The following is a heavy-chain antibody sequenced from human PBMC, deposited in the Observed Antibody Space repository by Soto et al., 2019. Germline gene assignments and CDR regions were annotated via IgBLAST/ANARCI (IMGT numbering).Heavy chain of an antibody. J-gene: IGHJ5*02. CDR1: GFTFSSYS. Sequence: PGGSLRLSCAASGFTFSSYSMNWVRQAPGKGLEWVSSISSSSYIYYADSVKGRFTISRDNAKNSLYLQMNSLRAEDTAVYYCARDGARITIFGVSNNWFDPWGQGTLVTVSS. CDR2: ISSSSYI. D-gene: IGHD3-3*01. CDR3: ARDGARITIFGVSNNWFDP. V-gene: IGHV3-21*01.